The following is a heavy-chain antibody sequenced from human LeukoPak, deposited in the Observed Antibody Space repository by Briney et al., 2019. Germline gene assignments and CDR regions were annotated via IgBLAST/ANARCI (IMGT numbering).Heavy chain of an antibody. J-gene: IGHJ6*02. CDR1: GGTFSSYA. CDR3: ARDPQYCSSTSCPRAYYYYGMDV. CDR2: IIPIFGTA. Sequence: SVKVSCKAPGGTFSSYAISWVRQAPGQGLEWMGGIIPIFGTANYAQKFQGRVTITADESTSTAYMELSSLRSEDTAVYYCARDPQYCSSTSCPRAYYYYGMDVWGQGTTVTVSS. V-gene: IGHV1-69*13. D-gene: IGHD2-2*01.